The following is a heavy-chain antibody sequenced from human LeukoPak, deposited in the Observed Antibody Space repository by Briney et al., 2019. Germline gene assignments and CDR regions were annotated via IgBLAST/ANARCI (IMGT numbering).Heavy chain of an antibody. Sequence: GGSLRLSCAASGFTVSSNYMSWVRQAPGKGLEWVSVIYSGGSTYYADSVKGRFTIPRDNSKNTLYLQMNSLRAEDTAVYYCARASVTGLHSGAFDIWGQGTMVTVSS. J-gene: IGHJ3*02. CDR1: GFTVSSNY. CDR3: ARASVTGLHSGAFDI. CDR2: IYSGGST. V-gene: IGHV3-66*01. D-gene: IGHD3-9*01.